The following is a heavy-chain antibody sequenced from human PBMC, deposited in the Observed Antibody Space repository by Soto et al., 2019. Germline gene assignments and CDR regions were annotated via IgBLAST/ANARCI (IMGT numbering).Heavy chain of an antibody. CDR3: ARDKMSPEPALDI. CDR2: IWYDGSNK. J-gene: IGHJ3*02. V-gene: IGHV3-33*01. CDR1: GFTFSSCG. Sequence: QVQLVESGGGVVQPGRSLRLSCAASGFTFSSCGMHWVRQAPGKGLEWVAVIWYDGSNKYYADSVKGRFTISRDNSKNTLYRQMNSLRAEDTAVYYCARDKMSPEPALDIWGQGTMVTVSS.